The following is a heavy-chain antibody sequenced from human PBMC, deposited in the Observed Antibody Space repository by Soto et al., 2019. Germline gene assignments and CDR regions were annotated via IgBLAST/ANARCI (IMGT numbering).Heavy chain of an antibody. V-gene: IGHV4-34*01. D-gene: IGHD5-12*01. CDR2: IKDGGVT. J-gene: IGHJ4*02. Sequence: QVHLQQWGAGLLKPSETLSLTCAVNGGSLTGYYWSWIRQPPGKGLEWIGEIKDGGVTNYSPSPKGRVTMSAEASKNQFSLKLTSATAADTAVYYCARGQEGIVATHWDQGTLVTVSS. CDR3: ARGQEGIVATH. CDR1: GGSLTGYY.